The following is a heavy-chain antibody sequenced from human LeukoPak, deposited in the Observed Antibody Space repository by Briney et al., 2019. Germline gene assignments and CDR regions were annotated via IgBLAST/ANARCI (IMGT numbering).Heavy chain of an antibody. CDR1: GGSTSSYY. CDR2: IHTSGST. CDR3: ARSGGWNAYYDILTGYYNFDY. J-gene: IGHJ4*02. Sequence: KTSETLSLTCTVSGGSTSSYYWSWIRQPAGKGLEWIGRIHTSGSTNYNPSLKSRVTMSVDTSKNQFSLKLSSVTAADTAVYYCARSGGWNAYYDILTGYYNFDYWGQGTLVTVSS. D-gene: IGHD3-9*01. V-gene: IGHV4-4*07.